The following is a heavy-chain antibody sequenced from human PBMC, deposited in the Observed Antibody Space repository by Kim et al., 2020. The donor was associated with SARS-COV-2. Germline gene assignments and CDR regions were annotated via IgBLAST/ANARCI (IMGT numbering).Heavy chain of an antibody. V-gene: IGHV4-39*02. CDR2: P. Sequence: PHSAPALKTRVPISVATSKNQFSLKLSSVTAADPAVYYCARDYNILGPDYWGQGILVTVSS. J-gene: IGHJ4*02. CDR3: ARDYNILGPDY. D-gene: IGHD1-20*01.